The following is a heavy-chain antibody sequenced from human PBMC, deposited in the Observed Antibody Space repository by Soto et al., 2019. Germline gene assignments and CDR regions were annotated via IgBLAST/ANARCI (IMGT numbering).Heavy chain of an antibody. Sequence: VGSLRLSCAASGFTFTDDALSLVRQAGGKGQEWVANISGIGGSISLADSVKGRLSISRDNSKNTVSLLMNSPRAEDTAVYFCARGSSGYISSWYYFDYWGRGTLVTVSS. CDR2: ISGIGGSI. CDR3: ARGSSGYISSWYYFDY. V-gene: IGHV3-23*01. CDR1: GFTFTDDA. J-gene: IGHJ4*02. D-gene: IGHD6-13*01.